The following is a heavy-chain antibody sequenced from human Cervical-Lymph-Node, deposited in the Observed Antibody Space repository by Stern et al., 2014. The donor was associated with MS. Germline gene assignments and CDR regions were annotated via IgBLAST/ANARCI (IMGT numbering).Heavy chain of an antibody. D-gene: IGHD3-22*01. Sequence: QVQLVQSGAEVKKPGASVKVSCKASGYTFTSYYMHWVRQAPGQGLEWMGIINPSGGSTSYAQKFQGRVTMTRDTSTSTVYMELSSLRSEDTAVYYCARPQLPLRYDSSVYDAFDIWGQGTMVTVSS. CDR2: INPSGGST. V-gene: IGHV1-46*01. CDR1: GYTFTSYY. J-gene: IGHJ3*02. CDR3: ARPQLPLRYDSSVYDAFDI.